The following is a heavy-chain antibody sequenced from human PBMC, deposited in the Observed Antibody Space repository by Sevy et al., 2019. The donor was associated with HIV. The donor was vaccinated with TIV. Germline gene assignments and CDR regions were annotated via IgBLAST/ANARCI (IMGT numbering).Heavy chain of an antibody. V-gene: IGHV3-30-3*01. D-gene: IGHD6-19*01. CDR1: GFTFSSYA. J-gene: IGHJ2*01. CDR2: ISYDGSNK. CDR3: ASSKRQWLVHPVTGDWYFDL. Sequence: GGSLRLSCAASGFTFSSYAMHWVRQAPGKGLEWVAVISYDGSNKYYADSVKGRFTISRDNSKNTLYLQMNSLRAEDTAVYYCASSKRQWLVHPVTGDWYFDLWGRGTLVTVSS.